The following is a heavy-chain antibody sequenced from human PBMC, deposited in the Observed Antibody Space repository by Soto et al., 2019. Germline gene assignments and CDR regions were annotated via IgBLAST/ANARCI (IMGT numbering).Heavy chain of an antibody. J-gene: IGHJ6*02. CDR1: GFTFSDYA. CDR2: MSSDGSNK. V-gene: IGHV3-30*04. Sequence: QVQLVESGGVVVQPGRSLRLSCAASGFTFSDYAMHWVRQAPGKGLEWVTTMSSDGSNKYYADSVKGRFTISRDNSKNTLYLQMSSLRTEDTAVYYCANAFGSGYYYGMDVWGQGTTVTVSS. CDR3: ANAFGSGYYYGMDV. D-gene: IGHD2-2*01.